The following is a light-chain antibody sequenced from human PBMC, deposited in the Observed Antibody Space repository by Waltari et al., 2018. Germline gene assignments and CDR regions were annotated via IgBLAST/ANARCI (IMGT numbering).Light chain of an antibody. V-gene: IGLV2-14*03. CDR1: SSDIVPYKS. CDR2: DVN. Sequence: HSALTQPASVSGSPGQSITISCTGISSDIVPYKSVSWYQQHPGKAPKLIISDVNVRPSRVSNRFSGSKSGNTASLTISGLQADDEADYYCSSYVSSNFGSGTKVTVL. CDR3: SSYVSSN. J-gene: IGLJ1*01.